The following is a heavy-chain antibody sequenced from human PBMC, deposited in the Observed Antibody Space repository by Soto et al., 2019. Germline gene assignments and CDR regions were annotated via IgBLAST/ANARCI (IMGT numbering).Heavy chain of an antibody. D-gene: IGHD3-3*01. V-gene: IGHV1-69*01. Sequence: QVQLVQSGAEVKKPGSSVKVSCKASGGTFSTYAISWVRQAPGQGLEWMGGIIPIFGTAKYAQKFQGRVMITADESTSTAYMELSSLRSEDTDVYYCAREIFGVIISGGRDAFDIWGQGTMVTVSS. CDR2: IIPIFGTA. CDR1: GGTFSTYA. J-gene: IGHJ3*02. CDR3: AREIFGVIISGGRDAFDI.